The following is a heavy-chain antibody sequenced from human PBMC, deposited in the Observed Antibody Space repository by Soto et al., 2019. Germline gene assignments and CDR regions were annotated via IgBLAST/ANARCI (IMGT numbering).Heavy chain of an antibody. CDR2: MFYSGLT. D-gene: IGHD2-15*01. V-gene: IGHV4-39*01. Sequence: LSLTCSVSGYSVTSSDYYWAWIRQPPGKGLEWIGSMFYSGLTYYNPSLKSRVTLSVDTSKNQFSVRLNSVTAADTAVYYCAPLSVSLSGPYGIHVWGQGTTVTAP. J-gene: IGHJ6*02. CDR3: APLSVSLSGPYGIHV. CDR1: GYSVTSSDYY.